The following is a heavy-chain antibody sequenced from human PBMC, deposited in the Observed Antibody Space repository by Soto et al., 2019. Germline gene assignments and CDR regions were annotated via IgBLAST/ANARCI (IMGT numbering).Heavy chain of an antibody. CDR3: ARTTYCGGDCYSGRGWFDP. Sequence: QLQLQESGPGLVKPSETLSLTCTVSGGSISSSSYYWGWIRQPPGKGLEWIGRIYYSGSTYYNPSLKSRVTISVDTSKHQFSLKLSSVTAADTAVYYCARTTYCGGDCYSGRGWFDPWGQGTLVTVSS. CDR1: GGSISSSSYY. J-gene: IGHJ5*02. CDR2: IYYSGST. V-gene: IGHV4-39*01. D-gene: IGHD2-21*02.